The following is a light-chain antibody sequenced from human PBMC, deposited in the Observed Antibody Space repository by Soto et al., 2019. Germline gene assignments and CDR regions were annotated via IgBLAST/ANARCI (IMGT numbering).Light chain of an antibody. CDR1: GSDVGAYNF. CDR3: ISFAGSANLL. Sequence: QSALTQPPSASGSPGQSVTISCTGTGSDVGAYNFVSWYQQYPGKAPKLMIFEVNKRPSGVPDRCSGFKSGNTAFLSVSGLRADDEADYYCISFAGSANLLFGGGTKLTVL. CDR2: EVN. J-gene: IGLJ2*01. V-gene: IGLV2-8*01.